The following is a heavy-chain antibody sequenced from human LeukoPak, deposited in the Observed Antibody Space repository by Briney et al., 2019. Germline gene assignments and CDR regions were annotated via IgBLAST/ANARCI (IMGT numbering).Heavy chain of an antibody. Sequence: ASVKVSCKASGYTFPSYFMHWVRQAPGQGLEWMGIINPTGGSTTYAQKFQGRVTMTRDASTSTVYMELSSLRSDDTAVYYCARTAARRFDYWGQGTLVTVSS. J-gene: IGHJ4*02. D-gene: IGHD6-6*01. CDR2: INPTGGST. CDR3: ARTAARRFDY. V-gene: IGHV1-46*01. CDR1: GYTFPSYF.